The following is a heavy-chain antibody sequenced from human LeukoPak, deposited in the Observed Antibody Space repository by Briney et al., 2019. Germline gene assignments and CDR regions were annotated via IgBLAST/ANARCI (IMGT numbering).Heavy chain of an antibody. CDR3: ADYDFWSGYFDY. V-gene: IGHV4-34*01. D-gene: IGHD3-3*01. CDR2: INHSGST. CDR1: GGSFSGYY. J-gene: IGHJ4*02. Sequence: SETLSLTCAVYGGSFSGYYWSWIRQPPGKGLEWIGEINHSGSTNYNPSLKSRVTISVDTSKNQFSLKLSSVTAADTAVYYCADYDFWSGYFDYWGQGTLVTVSS.